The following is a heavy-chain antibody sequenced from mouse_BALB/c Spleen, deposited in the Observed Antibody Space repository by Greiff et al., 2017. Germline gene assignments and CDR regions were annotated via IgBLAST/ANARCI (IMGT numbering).Heavy chain of an antibody. D-gene: IGHD1-2*01. CDR1: GFTFSDFY. J-gene: IGHJ4*01. CDR2: SRNKANDYTT. V-gene: IGHV7-1*02. Sequence: EVMLVESGGGLVQPGGSLRLSCATSGFTFSDFYMEWVRQPPGKRLEWIAASRNKANDYTTEYSASVKGRFIVSRDTSQSILYLQMNALRAEDTAIYYCASFITTATWPMDYWGQGTSVTVSS. CDR3: ASFITTATWPMDY.